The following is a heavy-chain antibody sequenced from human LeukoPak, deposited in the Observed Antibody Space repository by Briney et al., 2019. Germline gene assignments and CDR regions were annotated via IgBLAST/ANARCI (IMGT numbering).Heavy chain of an antibody. CDR3: ARAGVLIPAAMQRFYYYYYMDV. Sequence: GASVKVSCKASGYTFTGYYMHWVRQAPGQGLDWMGIINPSGGSTSYAQKFQGRVTMTRDMSTSTVYIELNSLRSDDTAVYYCARAGVLIPAAMQRFYYYYYMDVWGKGTTVTVSS. D-gene: IGHD2-2*01. CDR2: INPSGGST. CDR1: GYTFTGYY. V-gene: IGHV1-46*01. J-gene: IGHJ6*03.